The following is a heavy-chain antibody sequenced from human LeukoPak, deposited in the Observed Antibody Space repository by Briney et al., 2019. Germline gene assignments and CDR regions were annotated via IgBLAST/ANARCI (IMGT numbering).Heavy chain of an antibody. Sequence: PSETLSLTCTVSGGSISTSNYYWGWIRQPPGKGLEWIGNIFYSGSTYYSPSLKSRVTISLDTSRNQFSLKLTSVTAADTAVYYCAREKERDYGDYYFDYWGQGTLVTVPS. V-gene: IGHV4-39*07. CDR2: IFYSGST. D-gene: IGHD4-17*01. J-gene: IGHJ4*02. CDR3: AREKERDYGDYYFDY. CDR1: GGSISTSNYY.